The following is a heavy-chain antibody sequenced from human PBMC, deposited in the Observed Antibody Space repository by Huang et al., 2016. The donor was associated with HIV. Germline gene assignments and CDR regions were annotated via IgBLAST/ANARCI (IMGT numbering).Heavy chain of an antibody. Sequence: QVHLVESGGGVVQPGRSLRLSCAASGFTFSNYGMYWVRQAPGKGLAWVALISHEGSEKYYGDSVKGRFIISRDNSRKMGYLQMNSLRPEDTAVYDCAKDQELSSVTGTPAGIFDFWGQGTLVTVSS. J-gene: IGHJ4*02. CDR1: GFTFSNYG. D-gene: IGHD6-19*01. V-gene: IGHV3-30*18. CDR3: AKDQELSSVTGTPAGIFDF. CDR2: ISHEGSEK.